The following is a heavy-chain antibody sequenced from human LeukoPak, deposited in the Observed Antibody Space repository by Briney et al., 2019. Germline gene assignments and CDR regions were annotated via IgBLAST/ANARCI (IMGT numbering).Heavy chain of an antibody. CDR2: ISGSGGST. J-gene: IGHJ3*02. Sequence: GGSLRLSCAASGFTFSSYAMSWVRQAPGKGLEWVSAISGSGGSTYYADSVKGRFTISRDNSKNTLYLQMNSLRAEDTAVYYCAKGPNYDILTGWRKTYNAFDIWGQGTMVTVSS. CDR3: AKGPNYDILTGWRKTYNAFDI. CDR1: GFTFSSYA. V-gene: IGHV3-23*01. D-gene: IGHD3-9*01.